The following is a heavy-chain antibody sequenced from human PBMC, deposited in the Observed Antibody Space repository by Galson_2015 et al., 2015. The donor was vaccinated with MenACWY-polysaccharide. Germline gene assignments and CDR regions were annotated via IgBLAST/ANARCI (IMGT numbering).Heavy chain of an antibody. CDR3: ARSASGDAYYMDV. D-gene: IGHD3-10*01. V-gene: IGHV4-4*02. Sequence: TLSLTCAVSGGSISSSNWWSWVRQPPGKGLEWIGEIYHSGSTNYNPSLKSRVTISVDKSKNQFSLKLSSVTAADTAVYYCARSASGDAYYMDVWGKGTTVTVSS. J-gene: IGHJ6*03. CDR2: IYHSGST. CDR1: GGSISSSNW.